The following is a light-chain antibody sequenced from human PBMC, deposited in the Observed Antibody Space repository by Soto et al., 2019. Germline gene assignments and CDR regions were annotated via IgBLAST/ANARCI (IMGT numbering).Light chain of an antibody. CDR3: QHYITYSST. CDR1: QSISGR. CDR2: DAS. V-gene: IGKV1-5*01. Sequence: DIQMTQSPSTLSASVGDRVTITCRASQSISGRLVWYQQKPGKAPKLLIYDASKLESGVPSRFSGSGSETEFTLAITSLQPDDFATYYCQHYITYSSTFGQGTKLEIK. J-gene: IGKJ2*01.